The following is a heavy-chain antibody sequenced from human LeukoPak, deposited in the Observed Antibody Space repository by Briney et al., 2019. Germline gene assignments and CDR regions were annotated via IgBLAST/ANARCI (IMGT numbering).Heavy chain of an antibody. CDR2: IIPIFGTA. Sequence: SVKVSCKASGGTFSSYAISWVRQAPGQGLGWMGGIIPIFGTANYAQKFQGRVTITADESTSTAYMELSSLRSEDTAVYYCARGEYCSSTSCYLYYYYGMDVWGQGTTVTVSS. CDR3: ARGEYCSSTSCYLYYYYGMDV. CDR1: GGTFSSYA. J-gene: IGHJ6*02. V-gene: IGHV1-69*01. D-gene: IGHD2-2*01.